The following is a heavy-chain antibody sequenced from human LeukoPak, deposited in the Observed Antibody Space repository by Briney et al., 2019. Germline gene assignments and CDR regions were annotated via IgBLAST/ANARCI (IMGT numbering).Heavy chain of an antibody. Sequence: GGSLRLSCAASGFTFSSHAMHWGRQAPGKGLVWVAVISYDVSNNSYADSVKGRFTISRDNSKNTLYLQMNSLRAEDTAVYYCARDGRPLYGGNSGFLYWGQGTLVTVSS. CDR1: GFTFSSHA. V-gene: IGHV3-30-3*01. D-gene: IGHD4-23*01. CDR3: ARDGRPLYGGNSGFLY. CDR2: ISYDVSNN. J-gene: IGHJ4*02.